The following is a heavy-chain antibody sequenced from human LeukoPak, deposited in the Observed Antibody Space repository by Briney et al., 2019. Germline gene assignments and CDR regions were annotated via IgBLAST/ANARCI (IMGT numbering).Heavy chain of an antibody. CDR1: GFTVSTNS. Sequence: PGGSLRLSCAASGFTVSTNSMSWVRQAPGKGLEWVSVIYSGGTTYYADSVMGRFTISRDNSKNTVYLQMNSLRAEDTAVYYCAQHSFNCFDPWGQGTLVTVSS. CDR3: AQHSFNCFDP. CDR2: IYSGGTT. J-gene: IGHJ5*02. V-gene: IGHV3-53*01. D-gene: IGHD4-11*01.